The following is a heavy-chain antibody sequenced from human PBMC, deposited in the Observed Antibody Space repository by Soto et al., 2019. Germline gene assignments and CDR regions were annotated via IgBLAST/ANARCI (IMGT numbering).Heavy chain of an antibody. CDR2: IIPMFGTA. V-gene: IGHV1-69*01. Sequence: AAVGTSSSYGSSWLRQAPGEGLEWMGGIIPMFGTANYAQKFQGRVTITADESTSTAYMELSSLRADDTAAYYSARGLLTPPLAHAPSGRRGR. CDR1: VGTSSSYG. D-gene: IGHD2-21*01. J-gene: IGHJ2*01. CDR3: ARGLLTPPLAHAPSGR.